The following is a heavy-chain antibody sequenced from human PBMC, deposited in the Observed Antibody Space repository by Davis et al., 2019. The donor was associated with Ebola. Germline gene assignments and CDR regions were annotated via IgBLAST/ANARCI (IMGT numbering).Heavy chain of an antibody. CDR3: ARGGRWYDIMTEASLMDV. J-gene: IGHJ6*04. CDR1: GFRFSTYT. CDR2: ISSSSTNI. V-gene: IGHV3-48*01. D-gene: IGHD3-9*01. Sequence: GGSLRLSCAASGFRFSTYTMNWVRQAPGKGLEWISYISSSSTNIYYADSVKGRFTVSRDNAKNSVFLQMNSLRGEDAAVYYCARGGRWYDIMTEASLMDVWGKGTTVAVSS.